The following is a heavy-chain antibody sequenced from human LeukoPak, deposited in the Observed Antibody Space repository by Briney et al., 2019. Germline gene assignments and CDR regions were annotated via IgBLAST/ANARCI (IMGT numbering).Heavy chain of an antibody. V-gene: IGHV3-23*01. D-gene: IGHD3-22*01. CDR3: TTDLGYYDSSGLDY. J-gene: IGHJ4*02. CDR2: ISGSGGST. Sequence: GGSLRLSCAASGFTFSSYAMSWVRQAPGKGLEWVSAISGSGGSTYYADSVKGRFTISRDNSKNTLYLQMNSLRAEDTAVYYCTTDLGYYDSSGLDYWGQGTLVTVSS. CDR1: GFTFSSYA.